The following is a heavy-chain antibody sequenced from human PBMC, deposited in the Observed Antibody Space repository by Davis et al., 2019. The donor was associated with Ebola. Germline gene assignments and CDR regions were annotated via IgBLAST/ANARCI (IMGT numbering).Heavy chain of an antibody. Sequence: AASVKVSCKASGYTFTGHYMHWVRQAPGQGLEWMGWNNPNRGGTNYAQKFQGWVTMTRDTSNSTAYMELSRLRSDDTAVYYCARDFDGMDVWGQGTTVTVSS. J-gene: IGHJ6*02. CDR1: GYTFTGHY. V-gene: IGHV1-2*04. CDR3: ARDFDGMDV. D-gene: IGHD3-3*01. CDR2: NNPNRGGT.